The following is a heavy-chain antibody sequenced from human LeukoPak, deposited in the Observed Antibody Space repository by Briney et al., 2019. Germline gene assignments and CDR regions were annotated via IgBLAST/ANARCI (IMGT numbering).Heavy chain of an antibody. V-gene: IGHV4-34*01. J-gene: IGHJ4*02. CDR2: INHSGST. D-gene: IGHD6-19*01. CDR3: ARGGIGWDSSGWYLYYFDY. CDR1: GGSFSGYY. Sequence: ASETLSLTCAVYGGSFSGYYWSWIRQPPGKGLEWIGEINHSGSTNYNPSLKSRVTISVDTSKNQFSLKLSSVTAADTAVYYCARGGIGWDSSGWYLYYFDYWGQGTLVTVSS.